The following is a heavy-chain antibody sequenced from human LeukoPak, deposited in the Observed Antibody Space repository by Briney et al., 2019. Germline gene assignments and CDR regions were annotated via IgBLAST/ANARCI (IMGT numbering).Heavy chain of an antibody. Sequence: SETLSLTCTVSGGSISSSSYYWGWIRQPPGKGLEWIGSMYYSGSTYYNPSLKSRVTISVDTSKNQFSLKLSSVTAAGTAVYYCARQPVRIAVAGRNWFDPWGQGTLVTVSS. V-gene: IGHV4-39*01. CDR1: GGSISSSSYY. CDR2: MYYSGST. D-gene: IGHD6-19*01. J-gene: IGHJ5*02. CDR3: ARQPVRIAVAGRNWFDP.